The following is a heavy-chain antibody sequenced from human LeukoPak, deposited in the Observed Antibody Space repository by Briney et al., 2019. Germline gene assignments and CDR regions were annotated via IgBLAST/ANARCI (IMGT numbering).Heavy chain of an antibody. CDR2: IYYSGST. CDR1: GGSISSSSYY. D-gene: IGHD3-16*01. J-gene: IGHJ4*02. CDR3: ARRLGGDYVFDY. V-gene: IGHV4-39*01. Sequence: KTSETLSLTCTVSGGSISSSSYYWGWIRQPPGKGLEWIGSIYYSGSTYYNPSLKSRVTISVDTSKNQFSLKLSSVTAADTAVYYCARRLGGDYVFDYWGQGTLVTVSS.